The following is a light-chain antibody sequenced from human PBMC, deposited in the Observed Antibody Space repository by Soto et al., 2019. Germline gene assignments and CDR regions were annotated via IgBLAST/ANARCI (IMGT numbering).Light chain of an antibody. J-gene: IGKJ1*01. CDR2: GAS. V-gene: IGKV3-15*01. Sequence: EIVMAQSPATLSVSPGERATLSCRASQSVSGNLAWYQQKPGQAPRLLIYGASTRATGIPARLSGSGSGTEFTLTISSLQSEDFAVYYCQQYNNWPPAFGQGTKVEIK. CDR3: QQYNNWPPA. CDR1: QSVSGN.